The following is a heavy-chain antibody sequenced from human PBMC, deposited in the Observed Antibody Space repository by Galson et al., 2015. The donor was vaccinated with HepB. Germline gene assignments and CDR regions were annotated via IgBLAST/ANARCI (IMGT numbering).Heavy chain of an antibody. CDR3: ATETSSGWYDAFDI. CDR2: IYYSGST. CDR1: GGSISSGDYY. V-gene: IGHV4-30-4*01. J-gene: IGHJ3*02. Sequence: CTVSGGSISSGDYYWSWIRQPPGKGLEWIGYIYYSGSTYYNPSLKSRVTISVDTSKNQFSLKLSSVTAADTAVYYCATETSSGWYDAFDIWGQGTMVTVSS. D-gene: IGHD6-19*01.